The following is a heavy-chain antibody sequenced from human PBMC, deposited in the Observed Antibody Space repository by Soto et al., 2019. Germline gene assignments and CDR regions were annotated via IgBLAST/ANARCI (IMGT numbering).Heavy chain of an antibody. J-gene: IGHJ6*02. V-gene: IGHV3-33*01. Sequence: SLRLSCAASGFTFSSYGMHWVRQAPGKGLEWVAVIWYDGSNKYYADSVKGRFTISRDNSKNTLYLQMNSLRAEDTAVYYCARDLHYYYGMDVWGQGTTVTV. CDR2: IWYDGSNK. CDR1: GFTFSSYG. CDR3: ARDLHYYYGMDV.